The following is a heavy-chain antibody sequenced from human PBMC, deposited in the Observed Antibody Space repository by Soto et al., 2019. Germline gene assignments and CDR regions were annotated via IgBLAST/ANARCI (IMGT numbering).Heavy chain of an antibody. D-gene: IGHD6-19*01. V-gene: IGHV6-1*01. CDR2: TYYRSKWFN. CDR3: ARARFAVAGYDY. CDR1: GDSVSSNSAA. J-gene: IGHJ4*02. Sequence: QVQLQQSGPGLVKPSQTLSLTCAISGDSVSSNSAAWNWIRQSPSRGLEWLGRTYYRSKWFNGYSVAANSRITIHPDTSKNQFSLQLNSVTPEDTAVYYCARARFAVAGYDYWGQGTLVTVSS.